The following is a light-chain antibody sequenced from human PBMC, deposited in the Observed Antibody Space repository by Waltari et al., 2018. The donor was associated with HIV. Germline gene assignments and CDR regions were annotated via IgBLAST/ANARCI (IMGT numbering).Light chain of an antibody. CDR3: QAWDSSSAVV. CDR2: QNS. J-gene: IGLJ2*01. V-gene: IGLV3-1*01. CDR1: KLGDTY. Sequence: SYELTQPPSVSVSPGQTASITCSGDKLGDTYASWYQQKPGQSHVLVIYQNSKRPSGIPELFSGSNSGDTATLTISGTQAVDEADYYCQAWDSSSAVVFGGGTKLTVL.